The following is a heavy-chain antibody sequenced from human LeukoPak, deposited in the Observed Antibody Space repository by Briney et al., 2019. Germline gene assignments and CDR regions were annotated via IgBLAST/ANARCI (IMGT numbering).Heavy chain of an antibody. Sequence: ASVKVSCEASGYTFTGYYMHWVRQAPGQGLEWMGWINPNSGDTDCAQNFQGRVTMTRDTSISTAYMELSSLRSDDTAVYYCARESPPDYWGQGTLITVSS. V-gene: IGHV1-2*02. J-gene: IGHJ4*02. CDR1: GYTFTGYY. CDR3: ARESPPDY. CDR2: INPNSGDT.